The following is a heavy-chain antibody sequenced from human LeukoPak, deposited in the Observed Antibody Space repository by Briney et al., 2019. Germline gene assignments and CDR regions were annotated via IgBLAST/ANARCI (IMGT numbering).Heavy chain of an antibody. CDR1: GFTVSSNY. D-gene: IGHD3-3*01. J-gene: IGHJ4*02. V-gene: IGHV3-66*04. Sequence: PGGSLRLSCAASGFTVSSNYMSWVRQAPGKGLEWVSAIYTGGSTYYAGSVKGRFTISRDNSKNTLYLQMNSLRAEDTAVYYCARLGFWSGYYPDYWGQGTLVTVSS. CDR3: ARLGFWSGYYPDY. CDR2: IYTGGST.